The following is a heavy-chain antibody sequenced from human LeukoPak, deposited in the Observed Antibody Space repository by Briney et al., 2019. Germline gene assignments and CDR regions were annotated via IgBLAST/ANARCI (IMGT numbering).Heavy chain of an antibody. Sequence: GGSLRLSCAASGFTFSSYGMHWVRQAPGKGLEWVAIISYDGSNKYYADSVKGRFTISRDNSKNTLYLQMNSLRAEDTAVYYCAKPGRNSEYSYDPWYFDLWGRGTLVTVSP. CDR2: ISYDGSNK. V-gene: IGHV3-30*18. D-gene: IGHD5-18*01. J-gene: IGHJ2*01. CDR3: AKPGRNSEYSYDPWYFDL. CDR1: GFTFSSYG.